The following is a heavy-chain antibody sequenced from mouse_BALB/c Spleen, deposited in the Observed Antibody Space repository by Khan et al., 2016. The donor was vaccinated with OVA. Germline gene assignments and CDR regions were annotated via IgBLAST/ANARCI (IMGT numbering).Heavy chain of an antibody. CDR2: ISPGSGDT. CDR1: GYSFTDYY. D-gene: IGHD1-2*01. CDR3: ARMNYCGYTVAY. V-gene: IGHV1-77*01. Sequence: QVRLQQSGAELARPGASVKLSCKASGYSFTDYYINWVKQRTGQGLEWIGEISPGSGDTYYNEKFKGKATLTADKSSSTAYMQLSSLTSEASAVYFCARMNYCGYTVAYWGQGTLVTVSA. J-gene: IGHJ3*01.